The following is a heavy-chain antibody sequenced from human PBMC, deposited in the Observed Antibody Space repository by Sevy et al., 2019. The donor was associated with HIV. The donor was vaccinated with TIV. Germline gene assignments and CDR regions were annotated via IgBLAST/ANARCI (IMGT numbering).Heavy chain of an antibody. Sequence: GGSLRLSCAASGFTFSSYAMSWVRQAPGKGLEWVSAISGSGGSTYYADSVKGRFTISRDNSKNTLYLQLNSLRAEDTAVYYCAKYPISSGWYLDYFDYWGQGTLVTVSS. V-gene: IGHV3-23*01. J-gene: IGHJ4*02. D-gene: IGHD6-19*01. CDR2: ISGSGGST. CDR3: AKYPISSGWYLDYFDY. CDR1: GFTFSSYA.